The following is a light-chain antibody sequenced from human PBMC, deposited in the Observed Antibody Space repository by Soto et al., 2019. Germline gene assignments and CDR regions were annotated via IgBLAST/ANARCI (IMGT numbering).Light chain of an antibody. CDR2: DVN. J-gene: IGLJ1*01. V-gene: IGLV2-11*01. CDR3: CSYAGEYKYV. Sequence: QSALAQPRSVSGSPGQSVTISCTGSSSDVGAYNFASWYQQHPGAAPKLLIQDVNKRPPGVPDRFSASKSGNTASLTISGLQAEDEADYYCCSYAGEYKYVFGSGTKVTVL. CDR1: SSDVGAYNF.